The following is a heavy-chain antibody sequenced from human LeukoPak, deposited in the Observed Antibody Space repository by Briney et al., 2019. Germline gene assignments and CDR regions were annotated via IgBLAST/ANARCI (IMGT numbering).Heavy chain of an antibody. CDR2: ISGSGGST. J-gene: IGHJ4*02. Sequence: PGGSLRLSCAASGFTFSNYAISWVRQAPGKGLEWVSAISGSGGSTYYADFVKGRFTISRDNSKNTLYLQMNSLRAEDTAVYYCAKELDVGPYGSLDYWGQGTLVTVSS. V-gene: IGHV3-23*01. CDR1: GFTFSNYA. CDR3: AKELDVGPYGSLDY. D-gene: IGHD3-10*01.